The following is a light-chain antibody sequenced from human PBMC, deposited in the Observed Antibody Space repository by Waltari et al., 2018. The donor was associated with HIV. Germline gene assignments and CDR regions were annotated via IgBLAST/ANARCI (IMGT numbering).Light chain of an antibody. CDR3: GTSDSVLSAYL. V-gene: IGLV1-51*02. CDR2: ENK. CDR1: SSNLGQNY. J-gene: IGLJ1*01. Sequence: QSVLTQPPSVSAAPGEKVTISCSGSSSNLGQNYVSWYQQFHGTAPKLSIYENKKRPSEVPDRFSGSKSGSSATLDITGLQTGDEADYCCGTSDSVLSAYLFGDGTKVTVL.